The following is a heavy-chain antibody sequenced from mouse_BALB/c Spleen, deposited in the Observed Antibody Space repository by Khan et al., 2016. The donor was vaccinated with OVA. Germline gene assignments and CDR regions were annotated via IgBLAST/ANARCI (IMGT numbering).Heavy chain of an antibody. CDR1: GFSLNGYG. V-gene: IGHV2-6-7*01. J-gene: IGHJ4*01. CDR2: IWGDGST. D-gene: IGHD2-10*01. CDR3: ARAYYGNYREAMDY. Sequence: QVQLKESGPGLVAPSQSLSITCTVSGFSLNGYGVNWVRQPPGKGLEWLGMIWGDGSTDYNSALNSRLSIGKDKSKSQVFLNMNSLQTDDTAMYYGARAYYGNYREAMDYWGQGTSVTVSS.